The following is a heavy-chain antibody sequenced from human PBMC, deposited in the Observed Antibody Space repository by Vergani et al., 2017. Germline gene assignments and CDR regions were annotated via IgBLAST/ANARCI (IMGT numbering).Heavy chain of an antibody. CDR2: ISYDGSNK. Sequence: QVQLVESGGGVVQPGRSLRLSCAASGFTFSSYGMHWVRQAPGKGLEWVAVISYDGSNKYYADSVKGRFTISRDNSKNTLYLQMNSLRAEDTAVYYCAKDRNTAPFDPWGKGTLVTVSS. CDR3: AKDRNTAPFDP. J-gene: IGHJ5*02. D-gene: IGHD5-18*01. V-gene: IGHV3-30*18. CDR1: GFTFSSYG.